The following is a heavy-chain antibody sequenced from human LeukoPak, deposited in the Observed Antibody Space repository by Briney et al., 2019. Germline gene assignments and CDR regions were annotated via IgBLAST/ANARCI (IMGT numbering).Heavy chain of an antibody. J-gene: IGHJ5*02. CDR1: GFTFSSYG. CDR3: AKVVWSGYYDNWFDP. Sequence: SGGSLRLSCAASGFTFSSYGVHWVRQAPGKGLEWVAVISYDGSNKYYADSVKGRFTISRDNSKNTLYLQMNSLRAEDTAVYYCAKVVWSGYYDNWFDPWGQGTLVTVSS. D-gene: IGHD3-3*01. V-gene: IGHV3-30*18. CDR2: ISYDGSNK.